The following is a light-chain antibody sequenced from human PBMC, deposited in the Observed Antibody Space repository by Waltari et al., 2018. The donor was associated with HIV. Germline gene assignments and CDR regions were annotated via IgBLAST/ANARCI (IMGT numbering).Light chain of an antibody. CDR2: EAA. CDR3: QQYDSGPRGIT. CDR1: QSISAK. V-gene: IGKV3-15*01. J-gene: IGKJ2*01. Sequence: IVMTQSPPTLSVSPGQRVTISCRASQSISAKVAWYQQRPGQAPRLLIYEAATMPTGIPARFSGSGSGTEFTLTISSLQSEDFATYFCQQYDSGPRGITFGQGTMLEIK.